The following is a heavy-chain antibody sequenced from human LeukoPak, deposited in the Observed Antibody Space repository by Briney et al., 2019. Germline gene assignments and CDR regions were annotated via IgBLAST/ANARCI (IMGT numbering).Heavy chain of an antibody. Sequence: PGGSLRLSCAASGFTFSDYYMSWIRQAPGKGLDWVSYISSSGSTIYYADSVKGRFTISRDNAKNSLYLQMNSLRAEDTAVYYCAGPVWADAFDIWGQGTMVTVSS. D-gene: IGHD7-27*01. V-gene: IGHV3-11*01. CDR3: AGPVWADAFDI. CDR1: GFTFSDYY. J-gene: IGHJ3*02. CDR2: ISSSGSTI.